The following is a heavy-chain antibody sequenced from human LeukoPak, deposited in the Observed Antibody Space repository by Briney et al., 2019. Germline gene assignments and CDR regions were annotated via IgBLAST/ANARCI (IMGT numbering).Heavy chain of an antibody. CDR2: ISAYDRVT. Sequence: ASVKVSCKTSGYTFTAYGIAWVRQAPGQGLEWMGWISAYDRVTKFAQNFRDRLTMTTDTSTSTAYMELRSLRSDDTAVYYCARVETFDYYGSGSYPDYWGQGTLVTVSS. J-gene: IGHJ4*02. CDR3: ARVETFDYYGSGSYPDY. D-gene: IGHD3-10*01. CDR1: GYTFTAYG. V-gene: IGHV1-18*01.